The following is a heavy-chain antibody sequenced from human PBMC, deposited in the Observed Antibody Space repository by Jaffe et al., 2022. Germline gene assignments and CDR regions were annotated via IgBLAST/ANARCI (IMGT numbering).Heavy chain of an antibody. Sequence: QVQLQESGPGLVKPSETLSLTCAVSGYSISSGYYWGWIRQPPGKGLEWIGSIYHSGSTYYNPSLKSRVTISVDTSKNQFSLKLSSVTAADTAVYYCARQAYGDYDLSPDFDYWGQGTLVTVSS. CDR1: GYSISSGYY. V-gene: IGHV4-38-2*01. CDR2: IYHSGST. J-gene: IGHJ4*02. D-gene: IGHD4-17*01. CDR3: ARQAYGDYDLSPDFDY.